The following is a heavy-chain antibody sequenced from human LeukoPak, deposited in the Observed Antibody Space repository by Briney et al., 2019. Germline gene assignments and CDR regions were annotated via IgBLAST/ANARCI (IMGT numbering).Heavy chain of an antibody. J-gene: IGHJ5*02. CDR2: IWYDGSNK. CDR3: ARDRVGPAASIAAAGTLEPSGWFDP. Sequence: QSGGPLRLSCAASGFTFSSYGMHWVRQAPGKGLEWVAVIWYDGSNKYYTDPVKGRFTISRDNSKNTLYPQMNSMRAEDTAVYYCARDRVGPAASIAAAGTLEPSGWFDPWGQGTLVTVSS. D-gene: IGHD6-13*01. V-gene: IGHV3-33*01. CDR1: GFTFSSYG.